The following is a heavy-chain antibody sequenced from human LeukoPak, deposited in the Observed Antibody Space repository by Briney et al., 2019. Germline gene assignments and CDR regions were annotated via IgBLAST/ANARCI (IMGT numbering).Heavy chain of an antibody. Sequence: PSETLSLTCTVSGGSISSYYWSWIRQPAGKGLEWIGRIYTSVTTNYNPSLKSRVTMSVDTSKNQFSLKLRSVTAADTAVYYCARGFFSSGYVMDVWGQGTTVTVSS. CDR3: ARGFFSSGYVMDV. J-gene: IGHJ6*02. V-gene: IGHV4-4*07. D-gene: IGHD3-22*01. CDR2: IYTSVTT. CDR1: GGSISSYY.